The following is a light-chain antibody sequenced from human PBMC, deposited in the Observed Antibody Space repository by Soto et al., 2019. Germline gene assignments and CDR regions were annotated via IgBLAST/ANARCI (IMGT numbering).Light chain of an antibody. CDR2: EVS. CDR1: SSDVGSYNL. V-gene: IGLV2-23*02. J-gene: IGLJ2*01. Sequence: QSALTQPASVSGSPGQSITISCTGTSSDVGSYNLVSWYQQHPGKAPKLTIYEVSKRPSGVSNRFSGSKSGNTASLTISGLQAEDEADYYCCSYAGSSTGVFGGGTKLTVL. CDR3: CSYAGSSTGV.